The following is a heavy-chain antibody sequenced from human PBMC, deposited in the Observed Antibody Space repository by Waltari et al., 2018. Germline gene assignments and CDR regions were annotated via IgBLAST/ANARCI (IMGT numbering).Heavy chain of an antibody. D-gene: IGHD3-22*01. CDR1: GFTFSSYS. Sequence: EVQLLESGGGLVQPGGYLRLSCAASGFTFSSYSLSWVRPAPGKGLEWVSAISGSGGSTYYADSVKGRFTISRDNSKNTLYLQMNSLRAEDTAVYYCAKHARDYYDSSGYPLWGQGTLVTVSS. V-gene: IGHV3-23*01. CDR2: ISGSGGST. CDR3: AKHARDYYDSSGYPL. J-gene: IGHJ4*02.